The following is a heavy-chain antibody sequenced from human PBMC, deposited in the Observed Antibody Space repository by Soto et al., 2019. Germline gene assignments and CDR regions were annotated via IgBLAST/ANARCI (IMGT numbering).Heavy chain of an antibody. J-gene: IGHJ4*02. V-gene: IGHV3-30-3*01. CDR3: AREWSTSGDLDY. Sequence: QVQLVESGGGVVQPGRSLKLSCAASGFTFTSFSMQWVRQAPGKGLEWVAVISYDGGIEYYADSVKGRFTISRDNSKNTLYLQMYSLRTEDTAVYFCAREWSTSGDLDYWGQGTLVTVSS. CDR2: ISYDGGIE. CDR1: GFTFTSFS. D-gene: IGHD3-10*01.